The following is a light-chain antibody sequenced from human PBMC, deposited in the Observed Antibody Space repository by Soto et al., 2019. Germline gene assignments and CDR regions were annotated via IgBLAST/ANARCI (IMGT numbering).Light chain of an antibody. J-gene: IGKJ3*01. CDR1: QSVSSN. CDR3: QHYNNWPPRIT. Sequence: EIVMTQSPATLSVSPGERATLSCRASQSVSSNLAWYQQKPGQAPRLLIYGASTRATGIPARFSGSGSGTECTLTISSLLSEDFAVYYCQHYNNWPPRITFGPGTKVDIK. V-gene: IGKV3-15*01. CDR2: GAS.